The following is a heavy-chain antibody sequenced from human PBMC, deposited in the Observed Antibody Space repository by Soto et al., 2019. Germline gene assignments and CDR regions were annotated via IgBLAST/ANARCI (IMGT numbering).Heavy chain of an antibody. D-gene: IGHD1-1*01. J-gene: IGHJ4*02. Sequence: SLRLSCAASGFTFSNYGMSWVRQAPGKGLEWVSGISASGGSTYYADSVKGRFTISRDKSKDTLFLQINSLRAEDTAIYYCAKGWYWNDQIDYWGQGTLVTVSS. CDR2: ISASGGST. V-gene: IGHV3-23*01. CDR1: GFTFSNYG. CDR3: AKGWYWNDQIDY.